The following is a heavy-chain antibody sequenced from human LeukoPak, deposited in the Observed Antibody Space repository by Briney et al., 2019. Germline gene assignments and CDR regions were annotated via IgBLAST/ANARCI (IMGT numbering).Heavy chain of an antibody. D-gene: IGHD4-23*01. CDR1: GFTFSSYW. J-gene: IGHJ1*01. V-gene: IGHV3-7*01. Sequence: GGSLRLSCAASGFTFSSYWMSWVRQAPGKGLEWVANIKQDGSEKYYVDSVKGRFTISRDNAKNSLYLQMNSLRAEDTAVYYCARDGGTVVKEYFQHWGQSTLVTVSS. CDR3: ARDGGTVVKEYFQH. CDR2: IKQDGSEK.